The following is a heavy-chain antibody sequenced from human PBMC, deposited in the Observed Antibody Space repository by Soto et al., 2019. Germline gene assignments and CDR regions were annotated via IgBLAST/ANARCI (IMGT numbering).Heavy chain of an antibody. D-gene: IGHD2-21*01. V-gene: IGHV4-59*08. J-gene: IGHJ5*02. Sequence: PSETLSLTCTVSGGSISSYYWSWIRQPPGKGLEWIGYIYYSGSTNYNPSLKSRVTISVDTSKNQFSLKLSSVTAADTAVYYCARHYSNKFEAEVLPLFDPWGQGTLVTVSS. CDR3: ARHYSNKFEAEVLPLFDP. CDR1: GGSISSYY. CDR2: IYYSGST.